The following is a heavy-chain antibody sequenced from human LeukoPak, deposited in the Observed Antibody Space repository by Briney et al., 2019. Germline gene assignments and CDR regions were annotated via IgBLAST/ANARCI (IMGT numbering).Heavy chain of an antibody. CDR1: GFTVSSNA. CDR3: AKDRKGSQLSGYSYGRPYYYYGMDV. V-gene: IGHV3-23*01. Sequence: PGASLTLSCAASGFTVSSNAMGSVGHAPGKGLECVSAISGSGRSTSHTDSVKGRFTISRDNSKSTLYLQMNSLRAEDTAVYYCAKDRKGSQLSGYSYGRPYYYYGMDVWGQGTTVTVSS. J-gene: IGHJ6*02. CDR2: ISGSGRST. D-gene: IGHD5-18*01.